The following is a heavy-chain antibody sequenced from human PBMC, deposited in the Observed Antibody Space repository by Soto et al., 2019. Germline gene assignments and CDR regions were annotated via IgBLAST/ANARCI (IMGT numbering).Heavy chain of an antibody. Sequence: QLQLQESGSGLVKPSQTLSLTCAVSGGSISSGAYSWSWIRQPPGKGLEWVGYIYHSGSTYYNPSLKSRVTISVDRSKNQFSLKLSSVTAADTAVYYCVRSVSTVTTLDYWGQGTLVTVSS. D-gene: IGHD1-1*01. CDR3: VRSVSTVTTLDY. J-gene: IGHJ4*02. CDR1: GGSISSGAYS. V-gene: IGHV4-30-2*01. CDR2: IYHSGST.